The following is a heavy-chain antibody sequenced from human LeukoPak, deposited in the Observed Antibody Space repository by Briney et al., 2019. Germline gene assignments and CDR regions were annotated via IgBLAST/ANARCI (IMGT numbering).Heavy chain of an antibody. Sequence: PGGSLRLSCAASGFTFTNFAMSWVRQAPGKGLEWVSVISASGRSTYYADSVRGRFTISRDTSKNTLYLQMSSLRAEDTALYYCAKSRSGYYRFDSWAREPWSSSPQ. CDR2: ISASGRST. V-gene: IGHV3-23*01. CDR3: AKSRSGYYRFDS. D-gene: IGHD3-22*01. CDR1: GFTFTNFA. J-gene: IGHJ4*02.